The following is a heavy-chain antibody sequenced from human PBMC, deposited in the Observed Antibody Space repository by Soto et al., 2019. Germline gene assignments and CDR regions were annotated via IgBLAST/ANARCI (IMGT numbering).Heavy chain of an antibody. V-gene: IGHV3-23*01. CDR3: AKDGSDTAMVSFYYYYYCGMDV. D-gene: IGHD5-18*01. CDR1: GFTFSSYA. CDR2: ISGSGGST. Sequence: PGGSLRLSCAASGFTFSSYAMSWVRQAPGKGLEWDSAISGSGGSTYYADSVKGRFTISRDNSKNTLYLQMNSLRAEDTAVYCCAKDGSDTAMVSFYYYYYCGMDVWGRGTTGTVSS. J-gene: IGHJ6*02.